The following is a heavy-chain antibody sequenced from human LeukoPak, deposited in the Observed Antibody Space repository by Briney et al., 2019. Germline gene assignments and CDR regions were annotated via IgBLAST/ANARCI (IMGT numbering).Heavy chain of an antibody. CDR2: IYPGDSDT. V-gene: IGHV5-51*01. D-gene: IGHD3-10*01. J-gene: IGHJ3*02. CDR3: ARENPWFGEPFDAFDI. CDR1: GYSFTSYW. Sequence: GESLKISCKGSGYSFTSYWIGWVRQMPGKGLEWMGIIYPGDSDTRYSPSFQGQVTISADKSISTAYLQWSSLKASDTAMYYCARENPWFGEPFDAFDIWGQGTMVTVSS.